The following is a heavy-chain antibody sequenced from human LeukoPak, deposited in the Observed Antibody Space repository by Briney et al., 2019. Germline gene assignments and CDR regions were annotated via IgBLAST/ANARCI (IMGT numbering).Heavy chain of an antibody. CDR3: AKEWPWQYSSSPVGY. CDR2: IRYDGSNQ. CDR1: GFTFSSYG. V-gene: IGHV3-30*02. J-gene: IGHJ4*02. Sequence: GGSLRLSCAASGFTFSSYGMHWVRQAPGKGLEWVAFIRYDGSNQYYADSVKGRFTISRDNSKNTLYLQMNSLRAEDTAVYYCAKEWPWQYSSSPVGYWGQGTLVTVSS. D-gene: IGHD6-13*01.